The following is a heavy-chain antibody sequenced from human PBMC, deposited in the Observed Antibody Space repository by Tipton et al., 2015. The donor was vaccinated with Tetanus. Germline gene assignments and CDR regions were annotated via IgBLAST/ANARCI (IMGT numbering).Heavy chain of an antibody. V-gene: IGHV3-NL1*01. Sequence: GSLRLSCAASGFNFAHYGMHWVRQAPGEGLEWVSIIYSGGTTYYADSVKGRFTISRDNSRNTLYLQMSSLRAEDTAVYYCAKTISNDYVAAWGQGTLVTVSS. CDR2: IYSGGTT. CDR3: AKTISNDYVAA. J-gene: IGHJ4*02. CDR1: GFNFAHYG. D-gene: IGHD4-17*01.